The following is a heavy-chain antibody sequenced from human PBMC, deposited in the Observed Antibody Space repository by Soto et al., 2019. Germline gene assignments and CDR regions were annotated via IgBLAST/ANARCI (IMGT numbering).Heavy chain of an antibody. CDR3: AAGSGTNYSVATGFDF. CDR2: IYYTGNS. CDR1: VGSSSSGAYY. J-gene: IGHJ4*02. V-gene: IGHV4-31*11. D-gene: IGHD3-10*01. Sequence: QVQLQESGPGVVKPSQTLSLTCAISVGSSSSGAYYWSWNGQQQGKGLEWVGYIYYTGNSYYNPSLNSRILMSIDTSNNQFSLRLSSVTAADTAVYSCAAGSGTNYSVATGFDFWGLGTLVTVS.